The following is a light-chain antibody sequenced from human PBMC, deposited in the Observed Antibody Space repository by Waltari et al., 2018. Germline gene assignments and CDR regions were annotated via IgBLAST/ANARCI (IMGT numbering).Light chain of an antibody. Sequence: QSVLTQPPSVSAAPGQKVTISCSGSSSNIGNYFVSWYHQLPGATPKHLIYDKNKRPSGIPVRFSASKSGTSATLDITGRQIGDEAYYYCATWDDSLTAVVFGGGPKLTVL. CDR3: ATWDDSLTAVV. CDR2: DKN. V-gene: IGLV1-51*01. CDR1: SSNIGNYF. J-gene: IGLJ2*01.